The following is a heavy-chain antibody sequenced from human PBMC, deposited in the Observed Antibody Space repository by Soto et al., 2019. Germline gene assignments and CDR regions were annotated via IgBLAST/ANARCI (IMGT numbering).Heavy chain of an antibody. J-gene: IGHJ6*03. D-gene: IGHD2-2*01. CDR2: LGGNGFTT. CDR3: AKALRPSLNFFYYMDV. Sequence: EVQLLESGGGLVQPGGSLRLSCVVSGFTFGSYAMSWVRQAPEKGPEWVAILGGNGFTTYYADFVKGRFTISGDKSKSTLFLQVNSLRADDTGVYYCAKALRPSLNFFYYMDVWGRGTSVTVSS. CDR1: GFTFGSYA. V-gene: IGHV3-23*01.